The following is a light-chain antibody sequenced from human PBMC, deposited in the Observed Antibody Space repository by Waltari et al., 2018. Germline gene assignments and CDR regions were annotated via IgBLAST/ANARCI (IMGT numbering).Light chain of an antibody. CDR1: NIGSKS. J-gene: IGLJ2*01. CDR3: QVCDSSSDHVV. V-gene: IGLV3-21*04. Sequence: SYVLTQPPSVSVAPGKTARITCGGNNIGSKSVHWYQQKPGQAPVLVIYYDSDWPSGIPERFSGSNSGNTAALTISRVEAGDEADYYCQVCDSSSDHVVFGGGTKLTVL. CDR2: YDS.